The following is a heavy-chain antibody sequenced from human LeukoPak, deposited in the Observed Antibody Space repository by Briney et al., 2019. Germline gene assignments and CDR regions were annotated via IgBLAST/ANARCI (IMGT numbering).Heavy chain of an antibody. CDR1: GFMLSSHA. D-gene: IGHD5-12*01. CDR3: AKSLSGYSYGNFDY. V-gene: IGHV3-23*01. J-gene: IGHJ4*02. Sequence: PGGSLRLTCAASGFMLSSHAMSWVRQAPGKGLEWVTGISDSGIGTFYTDSVKGRFTISRDNSRNTLSLQMNSLRAEDTAVYFCAKSLSGYSYGNFDYWGQGTLVTVSS. CDR2: ISDSGIGT.